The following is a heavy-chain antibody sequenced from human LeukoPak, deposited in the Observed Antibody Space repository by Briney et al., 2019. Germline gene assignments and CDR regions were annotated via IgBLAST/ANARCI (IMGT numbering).Heavy chain of an antibody. V-gene: IGHV4-38-2*01. CDR2: IYYSGST. J-gene: IGHJ4*02. CDR3: ARTHSDCSSTSCYSVANYYFDY. D-gene: IGHD2-2*01. Sequence: SETLSLTCAVSGYSISSGYYWGWIRQPPGKGLEWIGYIYYSGSTYYNPSLKSRVTISVDTSKNQFSLKLSSVTAADTAVYYCARTHSDCSSTSCYSVANYYFDYWGQGTLVTVSS. CDR1: GYSISSGYY.